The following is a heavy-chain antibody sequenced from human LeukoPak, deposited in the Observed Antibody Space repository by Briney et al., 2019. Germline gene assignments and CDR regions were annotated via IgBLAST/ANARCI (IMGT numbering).Heavy chain of an antibody. CDR2: INPSGGST. D-gene: IGHD3-22*01. CDR1: GYTFTSYY. J-gene: IGHJ4*02. Sequence: SVKVSCKASGYTFTSYYMHWVRQAPGQGLEWMGIINPSGGSTSYAQKFQGRVTMTRDTSTSTVYMELSSLRSEDTAVYYCAREGGETYDSSGYYTYWGQGTLVTVSS. V-gene: IGHV1-46*01. CDR3: AREGGETYDSSGYYTY.